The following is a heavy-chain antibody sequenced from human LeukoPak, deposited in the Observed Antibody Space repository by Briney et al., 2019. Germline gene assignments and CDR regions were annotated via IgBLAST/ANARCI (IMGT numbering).Heavy chain of an antibody. CDR1: GGSISSYY. CDR3: ARHRAVAGIYNWFDP. Sequence: SETLSLTCTVSGGSISSYYWSWIRQPPGKGLEWIGYIYYSGSTNYNPSLKNRVTISVDTSKNQFSLKLSSVTAADTAVYYCARHRAVAGIYNWFDPWGQGTLVTVSS. D-gene: IGHD6-19*01. CDR2: IYYSGST. J-gene: IGHJ5*02. V-gene: IGHV4-59*08.